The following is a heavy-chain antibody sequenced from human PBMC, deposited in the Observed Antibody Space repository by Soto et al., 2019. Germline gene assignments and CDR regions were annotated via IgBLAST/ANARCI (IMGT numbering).Heavy chain of an antibody. V-gene: IGHV3-48*03. CDR1: GFTFSSYA. J-gene: IGHJ6*02. CDR2: ISNTGNTI. CDR3: VREGGVPSAIGHYYYGMDV. D-gene: IGHD2-2*02. Sequence: GGSLRLSCAASGFTFSSYAMTWVRQTPGKGLEWISFISNTGNTIYYADSVKGRFTISRDNARNSLYLHMNSLKAADTAVYYCVREGGVPSAIGHYYYGMDVWGQGTAVTVSS.